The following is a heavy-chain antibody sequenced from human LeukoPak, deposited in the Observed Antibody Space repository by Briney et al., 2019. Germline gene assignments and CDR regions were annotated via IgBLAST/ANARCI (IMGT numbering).Heavy chain of an antibody. V-gene: IGHV3-7*01. CDR1: DFTFDFYW. Sequence: SGGSLRLSCVASDFTFDFYWMTWVRQAPGKGLEWLANILPDGSQKYYVDSVKGRFTISRDSPKNSLYLQINNLRAEDTAVYYCGRLAHNAWYAIDFWGQGALVTVSS. CDR3: GRLAHNAWYAIDF. J-gene: IGHJ4*02. CDR2: ILPDGSQK. D-gene: IGHD2-2*01.